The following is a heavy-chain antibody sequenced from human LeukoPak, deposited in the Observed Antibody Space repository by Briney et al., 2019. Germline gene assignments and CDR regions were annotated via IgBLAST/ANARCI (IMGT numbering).Heavy chain of an antibody. V-gene: IGHV3-23*01. Sequence: PGGSLRLSCAASGFTFSSYATSWVRQAPGKGLEWVSAISGSGGSTYYADSVKGRFTISRDNSKNTLYLQMNSLRAEDTAVYYCAKNKVPSSTSCPLSYWGQGTLVTVSS. CDR1: GFTFSSYA. CDR2: ISGSGGST. J-gene: IGHJ4*02. CDR3: AKNKVPSSTSCPLSY. D-gene: IGHD2-2*01.